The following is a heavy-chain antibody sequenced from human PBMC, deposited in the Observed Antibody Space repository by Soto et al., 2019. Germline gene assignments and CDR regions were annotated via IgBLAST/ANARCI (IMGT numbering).Heavy chain of an antibody. J-gene: IGHJ3*02. V-gene: IGHV3-30-3*01. CDR3: ARPTVRFLEWLSAFDI. CDR1: GFTFSSYA. Sequence: GGSLRLSCAASGFTFSSYAMHWVRQAPGKGLEWVAVISYDGSNKYYADSVKGRFTISRDNSKNTLYLQMNSLRAEDTAVYYCARPTVRFLEWLSAFDIWGQGTMVTVSS. CDR2: ISYDGSNK. D-gene: IGHD3-3*01.